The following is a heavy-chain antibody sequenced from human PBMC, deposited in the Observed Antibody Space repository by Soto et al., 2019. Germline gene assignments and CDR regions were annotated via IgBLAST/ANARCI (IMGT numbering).Heavy chain of an antibody. Sequence: ASETLSLTCAVSGGSFRGYFWGWIRQSPDKGLEWIGEINDSGSTYYNPSFKSRLTISVDTSKSQISLTLTSVTAADSAVYYCQGGDFWGQGTRVTVSS. CDR1: GGSFRGYF. CDR3: QGGDF. CDR2: INDSGST. D-gene: IGHD3-16*01. V-gene: IGHV4-34*01. J-gene: IGHJ4*02.